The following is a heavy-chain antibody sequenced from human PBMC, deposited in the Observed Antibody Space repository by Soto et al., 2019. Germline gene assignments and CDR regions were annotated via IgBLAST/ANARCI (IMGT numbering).Heavy chain of an antibody. J-gene: IGHJ5*02. CDR2: IKEDGSEK. D-gene: IGHD3-16*02. CDR3: ARYRQLDP. CDR1: GFILRNYW. Sequence: WGSLRLSCADSGFILRNYWMSWVRQAPGRGLQWLASIKEDGSEKYYVDPVKGRFTISRENSKNSLYLQMNSLRAEDTAVYYCARYRQLDPWGQGILVTVCS. V-gene: IGHV3-7*03.